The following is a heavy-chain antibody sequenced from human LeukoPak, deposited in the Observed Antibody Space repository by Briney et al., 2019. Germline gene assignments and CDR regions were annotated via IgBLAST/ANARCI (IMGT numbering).Heavy chain of an antibody. J-gene: IGHJ4*02. V-gene: IGHV3-74*01. CDR1: GFTFSSYW. CDR3: ARVCSSTSCHRGDY. Sequence: GGSLRLSCAASGFTFSSYWMHWVRQAPGKGLVWVSRINTDGSSTSYADSVKGRFTISRDNAKNTLYLQMNSLRAEDTAVYYCARVCSSTSCHRGDYWGQGTLVTVSS. CDR2: INTDGSST. D-gene: IGHD2-2*02.